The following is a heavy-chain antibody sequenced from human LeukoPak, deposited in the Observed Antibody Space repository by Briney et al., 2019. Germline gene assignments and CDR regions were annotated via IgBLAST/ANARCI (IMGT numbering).Heavy chain of an antibody. CDR3: ARMADYDILTGYYRGKQFDY. D-gene: IGHD3-9*01. V-gene: IGHV1-2*02. Sequence: GASVKVSCKASGYTFTGYYMHWVRQAPGQGLEWMGWINPNSGGTNYAQRFQGRVTMTRDTSISTAYVELSRLRSDDTAVYYCARMADYDILTGYYRGKQFDYWGQGTLVTVSS. J-gene: IGHJ4*02. CDR1: GYTFTGYY. CDR2: INPNSGGT.